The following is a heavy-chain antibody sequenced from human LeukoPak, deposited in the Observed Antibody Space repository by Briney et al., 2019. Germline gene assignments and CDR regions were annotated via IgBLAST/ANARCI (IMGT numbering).Heavy chain of an antibody. J-gene: IGHJ5*02. CDR1: GGSISSGGFY. V-gene: IGHV4-31*03. Sequence: SETLSLTCTVSGGSISSGGFYWTWIRQRPGKGLEYIGDIFSSGGADYNPSLKSRVSISIDRSKNQFSLRLNSVTAADTAIYYGAREYNWALGNYFCPWGQGTLVTVSS. CDR3: AREYNWALGNYFCP. D-gene: IGHD1-20*01. CDR2: IFSSGGA.